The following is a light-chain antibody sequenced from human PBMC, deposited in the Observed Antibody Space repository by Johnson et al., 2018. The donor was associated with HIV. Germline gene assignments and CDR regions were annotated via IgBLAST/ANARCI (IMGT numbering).Light chain of an antibody. J-gene: IGLJ1*01. CDR1: SSNIGNNY. CDR3: GTWDSRLSANV. CDR2: ENN. Sequence: QSVLTQPPSVSAAPGQKVTISCSGSSSNIGNNYVSWYQQLPGTAPKLLIYENNKRPSGIPDRFSGSKSGTSATLGITGLQTGDEADYYCGTWDSRLSANVFGPGTKCTVL. V-gene: IGLV1-51*02.